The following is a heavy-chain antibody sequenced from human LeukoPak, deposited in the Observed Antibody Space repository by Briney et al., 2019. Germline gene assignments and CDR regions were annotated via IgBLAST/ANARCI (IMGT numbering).Heavy chain of an antibody. CDR3: ARELGYCSSSSCYNDDYFDY. CDR2: IYSCGST. V-gene: IGHV4-4*07. CDR1: GGSISSYY. D-gene: IGHD2-2*02. Sequence: SETLSLTCTVSGGSISSYYWSWIRQPAGKGLEWIGRIYSCGSTNYNPSLKSRVTMSVDTSKNQFSLKLSSVTAADTAVYYCARELGYCSSSSCYNDDYFDYWGQGTLVTVSS. J-gene: IGHJ4*02.